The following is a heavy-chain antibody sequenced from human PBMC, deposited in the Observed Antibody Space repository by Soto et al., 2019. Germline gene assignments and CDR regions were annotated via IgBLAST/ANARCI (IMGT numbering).Heavy chain of an antibody. D-gene: IGHD3-10*01. CDR3: AMFRGSYGMDV. V-gene: IGHV1-69*02. J-gene: IGHJ6*02. Sequence: QVQLVQSGAEVKKPGSSVKVSCKASGGTFSSYTISWVRQAPGQGLEWMGRIIPILGIANYAQKFQGRDTITADKSTSTAYMVLSSLRSEDTPVYYCAMFRGSYGMDVWGQGTTVTVSS. CDR2: IIPILGIA. CDR1: GGTFSSYT.